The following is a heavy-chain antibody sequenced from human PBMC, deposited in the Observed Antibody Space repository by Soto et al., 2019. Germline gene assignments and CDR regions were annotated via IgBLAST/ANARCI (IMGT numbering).Heavy chain of an antibody. V-gene: IGHV3-23*01. CDR3: AIKVSGSTGRPDLWYFDL. Sequence: EVQLLDSGGGLVQPGGSLRLSCAASGFTFSGYALTWVRQAPGKGLEWVSAISGGGDATFYADSVKGRFTISRDNSKNTLYLQMNTLRAEDTAVYYCAIKVSGSTGRPDLWYFDLWGRGTLVTVSS. J-gene: IGHJ2*01. CDR2: ISGGGDAT. CDR1: GFTFSGYA. D-gene: IGHD3-10*01.